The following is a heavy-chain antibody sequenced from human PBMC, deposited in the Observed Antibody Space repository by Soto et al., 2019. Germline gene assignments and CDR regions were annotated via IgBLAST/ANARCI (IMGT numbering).Heavy chain of an antibody. J-gene: IGHJ5*02. D-gene: IGHD3-10*01. CDR1: GYTFTNND. CDR3: ATMATFGSLNWVDP. Sequence: ASVKVSCKASGYTFTNNDVSWVRQATGQGLEWMGWMNPGSGDTGYAQKFQGRATMTRDISIATAYMELSSLRSDDTAIYYCATMATFGSLNWVDPWGQGTLVTVSS. CDR2: MNPGSGDT. V-gene: IGHV1-8*01.